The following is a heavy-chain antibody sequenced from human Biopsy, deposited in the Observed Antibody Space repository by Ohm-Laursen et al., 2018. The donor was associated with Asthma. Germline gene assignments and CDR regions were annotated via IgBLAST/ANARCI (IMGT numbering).Heavy chain of an antibody. V-gene: IGHV3-30*18. D-gene: IGHD5-12*01. CDR2: ISYDGNHK. CDR1: GFMFRSFG. J-gene: IGHJ4*02. CDR3: AKRRGYSGHDNDY. Sequence: SFRLSCAASGFMFRSFGMHWVRQAPGKGLEWVAVISYDGNHKFYEDSVKGRFTISRDNSKNTLYLQMNRLRTEDTAVYYCAKRRGYSGHDNDYWGQGTLVIVSS.